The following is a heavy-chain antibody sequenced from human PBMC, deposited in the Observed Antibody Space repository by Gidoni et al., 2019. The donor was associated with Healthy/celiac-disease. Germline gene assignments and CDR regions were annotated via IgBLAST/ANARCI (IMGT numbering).Heavy chain of an antibody. J-gene: IGHJ4*02. Sequence: EVQLVESGGGLVKPGGSLRLSCAASGFTFSSYSMNWVRQAPGKGLDWCSSIRSSISYIYYADSVKGRFTISRDNAKNSLYLQMSSLRAEDTAVYYCARDNDDYDYVWGSYRDGTPFDYWGQGTLVTVSS. V-gene: IGHV3-21*01. CDR2: IRSSISYI. D-gene: IGHD3-16*02. CDR1: GFTFSSYS. CDR3: ARDNDDYDYVWGSYRDGTPFDY.